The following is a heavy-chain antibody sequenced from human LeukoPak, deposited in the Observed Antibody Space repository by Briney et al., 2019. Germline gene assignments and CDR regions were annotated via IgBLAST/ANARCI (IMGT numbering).Heavy chain of an antibody. D-gene: IGHD3-9*01. J-gene: IGHJ2*01. CDR3: ARGYYDILTGYGIHWYFDL. V-gene: IGHV4-4*07. CDR2: IYTSGST. Sequence: SETLSLTCTVSGGSISSYYWSWIRQPAGKGLEWIGRIYTSGSTNYNPSLKSRVTMSVDTSKDQFSLKLSSVTAADTAVYYCARGYYDILTGYGIHWYFDLWGRGTLVTVSS. CDR1: GGSISSYY.